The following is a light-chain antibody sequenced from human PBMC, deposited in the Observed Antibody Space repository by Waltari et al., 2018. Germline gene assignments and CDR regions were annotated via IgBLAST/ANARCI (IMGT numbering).Light chain of an antibody. CDR1: QSISSY. CDR3: QQSYSTPSIT. Sequence: DIQMTQSPSSLSASVGDRVTITCRASQSISSYLNWYQQKPGKAPKLLIYAASSLKSGVPSRFSGSGSGTDFTLTISSLQPEDFATYYCQQSYSTPSITFGQGTRLEIK. V-gene: IGKV1-39*01. J-gene: IGKJ5*01. CDR2: AAS.